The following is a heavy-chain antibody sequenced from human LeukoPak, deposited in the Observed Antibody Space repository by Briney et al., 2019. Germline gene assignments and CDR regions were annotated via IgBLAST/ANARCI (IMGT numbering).Heavy chain of an antibody. J-gene: IGHJ4*02. CDR1: GGSISSYY. Sequence: SETLSLTCTVSGGSISSYYWSWIRQPPGKGLEWIGYIYYSGSTNYNPSLKSRVTISVDTSKNQFFLNLSSVSAADTAVYYCARIPLGYSGAYYFDYWGQGTLVTVSP. V-gene: IGHV4-59*08. CDR3: ARIPLGYSGAYYFDY. CDR2: IYYSGST. D-gene: IGHD5-12*01.